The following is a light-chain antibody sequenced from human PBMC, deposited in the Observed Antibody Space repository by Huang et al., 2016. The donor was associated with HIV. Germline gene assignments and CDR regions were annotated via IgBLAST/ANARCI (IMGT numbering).Light chain of an antibody. CDR3: QQSYSALSS. J-gene: IGKJ5*01. CDR2: SAS. V-gene: IGKV1-39*01. CDR1: QNINTY. Sequence: IQMTQSPTSLSASIGDRVSIACRASQNINTYLNWYQQKPGKAPKLLTSSASTLHSGLPSRFSGSGSGTDFTLTIRGLQLDDFATYYCQQSYSALSSFGPGTRL.